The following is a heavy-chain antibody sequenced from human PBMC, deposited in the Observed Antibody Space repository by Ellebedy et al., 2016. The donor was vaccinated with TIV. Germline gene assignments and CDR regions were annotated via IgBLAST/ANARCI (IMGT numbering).Heavy chain of an antibody. V-gene: IGHV5-51*01. J-gene: IGHJ1*01. D-gene: IGHD6-19*01. Sequence: GESLKISXKGSGYSFTSYWIGWVRQMPGKGLEWMGIIYPGDSDTRYSPSFQGQVTISADKSISTAYLQWSSLKASDTAMYYCGISSGWYGEEENPEYFQHWGQGTLVTVSS. CDR3: GISSGWYGEEENPEYFQH. CDR2: IYPGDSDT. CDR1: GYSFTSYW.